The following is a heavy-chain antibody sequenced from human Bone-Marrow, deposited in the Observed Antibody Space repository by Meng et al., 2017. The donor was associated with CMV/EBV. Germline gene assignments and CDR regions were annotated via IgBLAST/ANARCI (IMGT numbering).Heavy chain of an antibody. V-gene: IGHV3-23*01. Sequence: ETLSLTCAASGFTFSSYAMSWVRQAPGKGLEWVSAISGSGGSTYYADSVQGRFTISRDNSRNTLYLQMNSLTTEDTAVYYCAKAGPNSFDYWGQGTLVTVSS. J-gene: IGHJ4*01. CDR3: AKAGPNSFDY. CDR2: ISGSGGST. CDR1: GFTFSSYA. D-gene: IGHD3-10*01.